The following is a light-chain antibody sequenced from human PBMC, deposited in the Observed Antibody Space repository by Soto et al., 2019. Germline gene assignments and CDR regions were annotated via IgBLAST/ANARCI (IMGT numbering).Light chain of an antibody. Sequence: VLTQPPSASGTPGQRVTISCSGSSANIGSNYVYWYQQLTGTAPKLLIYRNNQRPSGVPDRFSGSKSGTSASLAISGLRSEDEADYYCAAWDDSLSGWVFGGGTKRTFL. V-gene: IGLV1-47*01. CDR1: SANIGSNY. J-gene: IGLJ3*02. CDR2: RNN. CDR3: AAWDDSLSGWV.